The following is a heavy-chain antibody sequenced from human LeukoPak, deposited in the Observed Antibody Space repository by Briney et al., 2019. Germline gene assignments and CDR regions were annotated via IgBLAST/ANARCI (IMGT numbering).Heavy chain of an antibody. D-gene: IGHD1-26*01. V-gene: IGHV3-30*01. Sequence: PGRSLRLSCAASGFTFSSYAMHWVRQAPGQGLEWVAVISYDGSNKYYADSVKGLFTISRDNSKNTLYLQMNSLRAEDTAVYYCARFVGATLDAFDIWGQGTMVTVSS. CDR2: ISYDGSNK. CDR1: GFTFSSYA. J-gene: IGHJ3*02. CDR3: ARFVGATLDAFDI.